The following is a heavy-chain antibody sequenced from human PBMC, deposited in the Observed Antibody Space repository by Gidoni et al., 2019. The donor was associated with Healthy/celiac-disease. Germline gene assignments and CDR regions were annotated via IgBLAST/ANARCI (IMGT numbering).Heavy chain of an antibody. V-gene: IGHV1-69*01. Sequence: QVQLVQSGAEVKKPASSVKVSCKASGGTFRSYAISWVRQAPGQGLAVMGGIIPFSGTANLPPEFQGRVPNSADEFPSTAFMGLGSLRSECTAVVYCAADMWCYHDAFDIWGQGTMVTVSS. CDR3: AADMWCYHDAFDI. CDR1: GGTFRSYA. CDR2: IIPFSGTA. J-gene: IGHJ3*02. D-gene: IGHD2-21*01.